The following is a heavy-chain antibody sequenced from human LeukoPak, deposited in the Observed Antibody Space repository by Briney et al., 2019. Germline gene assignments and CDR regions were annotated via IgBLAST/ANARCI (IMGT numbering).Heavy chain of an antibody. CDR2: INYSGST. J-gene: IGHJ6*02. CDR3: ARAQLNLLVDFGMDV. Sequence: SETLSLTCSVSGGSISSSGYYWGWIRQPPGKGLEWIGYINYSGSTNYNPSLKSRVTISVDTSKNQFSLKLSSVTAADTAVYYCARAQLNLLVDFGMDVWGQGTTVTVSS. D-gene: IGHD1-1*01. CDR1: GGSISSSGYY. V-gene: IGHV4-61*08.